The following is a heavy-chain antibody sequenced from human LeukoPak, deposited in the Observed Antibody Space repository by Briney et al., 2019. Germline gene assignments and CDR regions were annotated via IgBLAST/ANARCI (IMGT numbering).Heavy chain of an antibody. V-gene: IGHV3-48*03. CDR2: ISSSGSTM. CDR1: GFTFSIYE. D-gene: IGHD3-10*01. Sequence: GGSLRLSCAASGFTFSIYEMNWVRQAPGKGLEWVSYISSSGSTMYYADSVKGRFTISRDNAKNSLYLQMNSLRAEDTAVYYCANFGDFWGQGILVTVSS. J-gene: IGHJ4*02. CDR3: ANFGDF.